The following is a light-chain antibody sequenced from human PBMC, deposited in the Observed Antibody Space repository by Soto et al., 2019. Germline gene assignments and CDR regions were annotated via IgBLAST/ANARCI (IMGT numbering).Light chain of an antibody. CDR2: GTS. V-gene: IGKV3-15*01. CDR1: QSVASN. CDR3: QHYNNWPIT. Sequence: VMTQSPASLSVSPGESVTLSCSANQSVASNLAWYQQKPGQAPRLLIYGTSTRATGVPARFSGSGSGTDFTLTISSLQAADFAVYHCQHYNNWPITFGQGTRLEIK. J-gene: IGKJ5*01.